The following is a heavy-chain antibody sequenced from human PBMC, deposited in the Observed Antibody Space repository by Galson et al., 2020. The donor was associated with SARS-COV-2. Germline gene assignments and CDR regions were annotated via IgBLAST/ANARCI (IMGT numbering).Heavy chain of an antibody. Sequence: GESLKISCAASGFSFGDYALTWVRQAPGKGLEWVSVIAGSGTKAYYGDSVRGRFSTSRDNDRDTQYLQMNSLRADDTAVYYCAKPIFCIGNFCKGERVSLYYGLDVWGQGTTVTVSS. V-gene: IGHV3-23*01. CDR1: GFSFGDYA. D-gene: IGHD3-9*01. J-gene: IGHJ6*02. CDR3: AKPIFCIGNFCKGERVSLYYGLDV. CDR2: IAGSGTKA.